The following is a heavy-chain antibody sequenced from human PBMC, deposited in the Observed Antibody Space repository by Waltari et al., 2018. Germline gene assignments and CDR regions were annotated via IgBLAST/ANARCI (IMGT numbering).Heavy chain of an antibody. Sequence: QVQLQESGPGLVKPSQTLSLTCTVSGGSISSGSYYWSWIRQPAGKGLEWIGYIYTSGSTNYNPSLKSRVTISVDTSKNQFSLKLSSVTAADTAVYYCARDLGSEPKMLFYYGMDVWGQGTTVTVSS. CDR2: IYTSGST. CDR3: ARDLGSEPKMLFYYGMDV. D-gene: IGHD3-10*02. J-gene: IGHJ6*02. V-gene: IGHV4-61*09. CDR1: GGSISSGSYY.